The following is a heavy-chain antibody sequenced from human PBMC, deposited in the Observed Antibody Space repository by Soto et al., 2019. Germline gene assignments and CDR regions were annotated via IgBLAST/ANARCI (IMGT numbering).Heavy chain of an antibody. CDR2: INSDGGST. CDR3: ARVMVRGVIIPWYFDL. CDR1: GFTFSRYW. J-gene: IGHJ2*01. D-gene: IGHD3-10*01. Sequence: EVQLVESGGGLVQPGGSLRLSCAASGFTFSRYWMNWVRQAPGKGLVWVSRINSDGGSTSYADSVKGRFTITRDNAKNTLYLQMNSLRAEDTAVYYCARVMVRGVIIPWYFDLWGRGTLVTVSS. V-gene: IGHV3-74*01.